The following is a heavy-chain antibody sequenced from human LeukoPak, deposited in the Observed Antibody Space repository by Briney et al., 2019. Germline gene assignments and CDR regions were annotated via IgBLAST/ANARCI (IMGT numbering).Heavy chain of an antibody. J-gene: IGHJ4*02. D-gene: IGHD3-22*01. CDR1: GPTFTNFA. CDR2: ISSSSSYI. V-gene: IGHV3-21*01. CDR3: ARDGLYYYDSSGIDY. Sequence: GGSLRLSCAASGPTFTNFAMNWVRQAPGKGLEWVSSISSSSSYIYYADSVKGRFTISRDNAKNSLYLQMNSLRAEDTAVYYCARDGLYYYDSSGIDYWGQGTLVTVSS.